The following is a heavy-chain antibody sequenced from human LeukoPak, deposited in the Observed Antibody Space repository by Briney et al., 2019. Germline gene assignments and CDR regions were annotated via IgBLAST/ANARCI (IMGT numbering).Heavy chain of an antibody. CDR2: INPNSGGT. D-gene: IGHD5-12*01. CDR3: AREVDSGYENDFDY. V-gene: IGHV1-2*02. J-gene: IGHJ4*02. Sequence: ASVKVSCKASGYTFTGYYMHWVRQAPGQGLEWMGWINPNSGGTNYAQKFQGRVTMTRDTSISTAYMELSRLRSDDTAVYYCAREVDSGYENDFDYWGQGTLVTVSS. CDR1: GYTFTGYY.